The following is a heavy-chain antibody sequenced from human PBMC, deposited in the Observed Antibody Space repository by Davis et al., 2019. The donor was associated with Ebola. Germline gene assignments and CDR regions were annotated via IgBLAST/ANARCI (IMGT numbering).Heavy chain of an antibody. D-gene: IGHD3-10*01. Sequence: MPSETLSLTCTVSGGSISSSSYYWGWIRQPPGKGLEWIGSIYYSGSTYYNPSLKSRVTISVDTSKNQFSLKLSSVTAADTAVYYCARNRGNWFRELFWEYYFDYWGQGTLVTVSS. CDR3: ARNRGNWFRELFWEYYFDY. J-gene: IGHJ4*02. CDR1: GGSISSSSYY. CDR2: IYYSGST. V-gene: IGHV4-39*01.